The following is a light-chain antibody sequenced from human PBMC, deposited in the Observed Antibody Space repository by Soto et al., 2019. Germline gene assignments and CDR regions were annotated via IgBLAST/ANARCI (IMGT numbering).Light chain of an antibody. Sequence: EIVMTQSPATLSVSPGEGATLSCKASQNVYNNLAWYQQRHGQPPRLLIYDASTRPTGISARFSGSGYGTEFTITISSLQSEDFAVYFCQQCRNWPLTFGGGNKVEIK. CDR3: QQCRNWPLT. CDR2: DAS. V-gene: IGKV3-15*01. J-gene: IGKJ4*01. CDR1: QNVYNN.